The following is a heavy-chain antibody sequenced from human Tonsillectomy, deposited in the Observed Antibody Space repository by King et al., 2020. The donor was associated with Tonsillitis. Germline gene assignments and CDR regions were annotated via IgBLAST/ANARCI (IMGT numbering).Heavy chain of an antibody. CDR2: ITSSSSYI. Sequence: VQLVESGGGLVKPGGSLRLSCAASGFTFSSYCINWVRQAPGKGLEWVSSITSSSSYIYYADSVKGRFTISRDNAKNSLYLQMNSLRVEDTAVYYCASATLGGSRRPGGMDVWGQGTTVTVSS. CDR3: ASATLGGSRRPGGMDV. J-gene: IGHJ6*02. V-gene: IGHV3-21*01. D-gene: IGHD6-13*01. CDR1: GFTFSSYC.